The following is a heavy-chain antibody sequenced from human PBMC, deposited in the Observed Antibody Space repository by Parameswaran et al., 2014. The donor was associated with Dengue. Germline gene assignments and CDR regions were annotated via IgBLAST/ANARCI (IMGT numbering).Heavy chain of an antibody. Sequence: SETLSLTCTVSGGSISSGSYYWSWIRQPAGKGLEWIGRIYTSGSTNYNPSLKSRVTISVDTSKNQFSLKLSSVTAADTAVYYCARVVPAAIPNWFDPWGQGTLVTVSS. CDR1: GGSISSGSYY. CDR2: IYTSGST. V-gene: IGHV4-61*02. D-gene: IGHD2-2*02. CDR3: ARVVPAAIPNWFDP. J-gene: IGHJ5*02.